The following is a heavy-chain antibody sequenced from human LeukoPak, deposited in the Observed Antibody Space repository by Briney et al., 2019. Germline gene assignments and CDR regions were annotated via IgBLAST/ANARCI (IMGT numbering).Heavy chain of an antibody. J-gene: IGHJ6*02. CDR1: GGSISSGGYS. V-gene: IGHV4-30-2*01. CDR2: IYHSEST. CDR3: ARGHPRVEARRNGMDV. D-gene: IGHD6-6*01. Sequence: PSETLSLTCAVSGGSISSGGYSWSWIRQPPGKGLEWIGYIYHSESTNYNPSLKSRVTISVDTSKNQFSLKLSSVTAADTAVYYCARGHPRVEARRNGMDVWGQGTTVTVSS.